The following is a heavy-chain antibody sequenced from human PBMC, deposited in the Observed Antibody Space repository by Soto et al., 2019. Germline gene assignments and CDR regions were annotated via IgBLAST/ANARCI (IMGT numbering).Heavy chain of an antibody. D-gene: IGHD6-6*01. J-gene: IGHJ6*02. V-gene: IGHV5-51*01. Sequence: PGESLKISCKGSGYSFTSYWIGWVRQMPGKGLEWMGIIYPGDSDTRYSPSFQGQVTISADKSISTAYLQWSSLKASDTAMYYCARSLAARQDYYYYGMDVWGQGTTVTVSS. CDR2: IYPGDSDT. CDR1: GYSFTSYW. CDR3: ARSLAARQDYYYYGMDV.